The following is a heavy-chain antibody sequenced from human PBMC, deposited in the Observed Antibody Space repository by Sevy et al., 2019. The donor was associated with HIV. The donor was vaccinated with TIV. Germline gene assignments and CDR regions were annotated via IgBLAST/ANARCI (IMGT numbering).Heavy chain of an antibody. J-gene: IGHJ4*02. CDR2: ISDDSRYI. CDR1: GFTFRTYS. D-gene: IGHD3-3*01. V-gene: IGHV3-21*04. Sequence: GGSLRLSCAASGFTFRTYSVNWVRQAPGKGLEWLSSISDDSRYIYYSDSVKGRFTISRANAKNFLFLQMNNLRVEDTAIYYCARDFTVFGVVSGIDYWGQGNLVTVSS. CDR3: ARDFTVFGVVSGIDY.